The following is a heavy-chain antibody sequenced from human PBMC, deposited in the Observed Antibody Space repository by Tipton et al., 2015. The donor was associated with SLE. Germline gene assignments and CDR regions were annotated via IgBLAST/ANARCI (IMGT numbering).Heavy chain of an antibody. V-gene: IGHV3-23*01. J-gene: IGHJ3*02. D-gene: IGHD3-22*01. CDR1: GFIFSSYA. CDR2: ISPTGGST. Sequence: SLRLSCAASGFIFSSYAMSWVRQAPGRGLEWVSAISPTGGSTYYADSVKGRFTISRDNSKNTLYLLMNSLGAEDTALYYCAKGMRYFDMNYCAGALDIWGQARMVAVSS. CDR3: AKGMRYFDMNYCAGALDI.